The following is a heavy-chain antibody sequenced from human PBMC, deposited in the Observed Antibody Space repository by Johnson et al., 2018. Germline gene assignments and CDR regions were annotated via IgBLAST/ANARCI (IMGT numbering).Heavy chain of an antibody. J-gene: IGHJ6*02. CDR3: ARDRRYSSSGFSGYYYYYGMDV. D-gene: IGHD6-13*01. CDR1: GFTFSSYG. Sequence: QVQLVQSGGGVVQPGRSXRLSCAASGFTFSSYGMHWVRQAPGKGLEWVAVIWYDGSNKYYADSVKGRFTISRDNSKNTLYLQMNSLRAEDTAVYYCARDRRYSSSGFSGYYYYYGMDVWGQGTTVTVSS. CDR2: IWYDGSNK. V-gene: IGHV3-33*01.